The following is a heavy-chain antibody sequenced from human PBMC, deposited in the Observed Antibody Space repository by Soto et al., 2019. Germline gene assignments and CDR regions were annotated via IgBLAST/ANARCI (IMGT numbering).Heavy chain of an antibody. D-gene: IGHD3-9*01. Sequence: GGSLRLSCAASGFTFSSYSMNWVRQAPGKGLEWVSSISSSSSYIYYAVSVKSRITINLDTSKNQFSLQLNSVTPEDTAVYYCARDLSEPTYDILTGPPDWFDPWGQGTLVTVSS. CDR2: ISSSSSYI. V-gene: IGHV3-21*01. J-gene: IGHJ5*02. CDR3: ARDLSEPTYDILTGPPDWFDP. CDR1: GFTFSSYS.